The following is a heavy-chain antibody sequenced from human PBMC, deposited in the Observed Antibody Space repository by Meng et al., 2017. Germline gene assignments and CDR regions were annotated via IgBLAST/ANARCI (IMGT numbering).Heavy chain of an antibody. CDR2: IDYGGST. V-gene: IGHV4-61*01. CDR3: ARTRGDYYFDY. J-gene: IGHJ4*02. D-gene: IGHD3-16*01. CDR1: ADSVTVGIHY. Sequence: QVQLQESGPGLVRPSATLSLPCHVAADSVTVGIHYWSWIRQPPGKGLEWIGYIDYGGSTSYNPSLRSRVPISVDTSNNQFSLKLSSVTAADTALFYCARTRGDYYFDYWGQGTLVTVSS.